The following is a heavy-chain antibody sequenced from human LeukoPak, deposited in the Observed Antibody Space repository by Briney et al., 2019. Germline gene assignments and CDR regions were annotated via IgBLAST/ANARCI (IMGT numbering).Heavy chain of an antibody. CDR1: GGSLSSYY. D-gene: IGHD6-6*01. V-gene: IGHV4-4*07. CDR3: ARTSLREYYYYGMDV. Sequence: PSETLSLTCTVSGGSLSSYYWSWIRQPAGKGLEGIGRIYTSGSTNYNPSLKSRVTMSVDTSKNQFSLKLSSVTAADTAVYYCARTSLREYYYYGMDVWGQGTTVTVSS. J-gene: IGHJ6*02. CDR2: IYTSGST.